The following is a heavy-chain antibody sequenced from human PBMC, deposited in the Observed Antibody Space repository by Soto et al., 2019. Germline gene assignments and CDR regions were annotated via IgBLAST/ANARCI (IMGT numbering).Heavy chain of an antibody. CDR3: ARAVMVYGMGGYYGMDV. CDR2: INRDESTT. V-gene: IGHV3-74*01. J-gene: IGHJ6*02. D-gene: IGHD2-8*01. Sequence: ELQLVESGGGLVQPGGSLSLSCAASGFTFSSHWMHWDLQAPGKGLLWVSRINRDESTTDYADSVKGRITIARDHARNSLYTQMDSLRAEDTAVYYCARAVMVYGMGGYYGMDVWGQGTTVAVSS. CDR1: GFTFSSHW.